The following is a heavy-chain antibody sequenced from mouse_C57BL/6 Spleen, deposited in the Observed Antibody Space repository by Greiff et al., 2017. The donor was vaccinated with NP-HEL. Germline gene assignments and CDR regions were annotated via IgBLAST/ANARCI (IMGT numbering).Heavy chain of an antibody. D-gene: IGHD1-1*01. V-gene: IGHV1-81*01. CDR2: IYPRSGNT. CDR1: GYTFTSYG. Sequence: VQLQQSGAELARPGASVKLSCKASGYTFTSYGISWVKQSTGQGLEWIGEIYPRSGNTYYNEKFKGKATLTADKSSSTAYMELRSLTSEDSAVYCCARYGYYYGSSYLYAMDYWGQGTSVTVSS. CDR3: ARYGYYYGSSYLYAMDY. J-gene: IGHJ4*01.